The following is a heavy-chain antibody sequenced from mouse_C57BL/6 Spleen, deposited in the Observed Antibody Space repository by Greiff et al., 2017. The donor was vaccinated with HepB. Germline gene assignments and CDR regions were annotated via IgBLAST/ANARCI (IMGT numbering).Heavy chain of an antibody. Sequence: EVQLVESEGGLVQPGSSMKLSCTASGFTFSDYYMAWVRQVPEKGLEWVANINYDGSSTYYLDSLKSRFIISRDNAKNILYLQMSSLKSEDTATYYCARDRELGGFDYWGQGTTLTVSS. D-gene: IGHD4-1*01. CDR1: GFTFSDYY. CDR3: ARDRELGGFDY. J-gene: IGHJ2*01. V-gene: IGHV5-16*01. CDR2: INYDGSST.